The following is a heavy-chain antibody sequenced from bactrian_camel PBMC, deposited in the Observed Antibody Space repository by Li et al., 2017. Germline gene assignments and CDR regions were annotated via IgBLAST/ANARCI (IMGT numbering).Heavy chain of an antibody. CDR2: IALDGAT. CDR1: GLTTRYCF. J-gene: IGHJ4*01. V-gene: IGHV3-3*01. D-gene: IGHD1*01. Sequence: VESGGGSVEAGGSLKLSCQMSGLTTRYCFGWFRQAPGKEREGVAAIALDGATTYSDSVNSRFTISQDISKNTLTLQMSSLQSEDTATYFCAAVRTRSSSVCAALGAKPSAFIYWGQGTQVTVS. CDR3: AAVRTRSSSVCAALGAKPSAFIY.